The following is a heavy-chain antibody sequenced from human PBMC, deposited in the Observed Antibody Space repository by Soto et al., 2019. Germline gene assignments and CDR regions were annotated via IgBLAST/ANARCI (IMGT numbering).Heavy chain of an antibody. Sequence: GGSLRLSCAASGFTFSSYGMHWVRQAPGKGLEWVAVISYDGSNKYYADSVKGRFTISRDNSKNTLYLQMNSLRAEDTAVYYCARTVRGKVTTSLWDYWGQGTLVTVSS. J-gene: IGHJ4*02. D-gene: IGHD4-4*01. V-gene: IGHV3-30*03. CDR3: ARTVRGKVTTSLWDY. CDR2: ISYDGSNK. CDR1: GFTFSSYG.